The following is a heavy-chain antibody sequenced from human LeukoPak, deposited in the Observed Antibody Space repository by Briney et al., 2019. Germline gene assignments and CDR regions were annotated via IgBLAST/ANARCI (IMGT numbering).Heavy chain of an antibody. CDR2: ISYSGST. CDR1: GGSISSSSYY. CDR3: ARHGLSGVSLRINWFDP. V-gene: IGHV4-39*01. Sequence: SETLSLTCTVSGGSISSSSYYWGWIRQPPGKGLEWIGGISYSGSTYYNPSLKSRVTIYVDTSKNQFSLKLSSVTAADTAVYYGARHGLSGVSLRINWFDPWGRGTLVTVSP. J-gene: IGHJ5*02. D-gene: IGHD1-26*01.